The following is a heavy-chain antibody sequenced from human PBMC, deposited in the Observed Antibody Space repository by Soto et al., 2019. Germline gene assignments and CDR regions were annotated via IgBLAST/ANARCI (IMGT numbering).Heavy chain of an antibody. J-gene: IGHJ3*02. D-gene: IGHD5-12*01. CDR2: IYNSGST. CDR1: GGSITSGAYS. Sequence: SETLSLTCAVSGGSITSGAYSWNWIRQPPGKGLEWIGYIYNSGSTYNNPSLKSQVTISVDRSKNQFSLRQSSVTAADTAVYYCARALTTYTGGYNYALDIWGQGTKVT. V-gene: IGHV4-30-2*01. CDR3: ARALTTYTGGYNYALDI.